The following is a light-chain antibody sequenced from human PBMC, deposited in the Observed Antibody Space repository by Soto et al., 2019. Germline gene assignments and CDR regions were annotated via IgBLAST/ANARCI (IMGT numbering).Light chain of an antibody. CDR3: CSYAGRYTL. J-gene: IGLJ2*01. CDR1: SSDVGAYNS. V-gene: IGLV2-11*01. CDR2: DVS. Sequence: QSALTQPRSVSGSPGQSVTISCTGTSSDVGAYNSVSWYQQHPGKAPKLMIYDVSKRPSGVPDRFSGSKSGNTASLTISGLQAEDEADYYCCSYAGRYTLLGGGTKLTVL.